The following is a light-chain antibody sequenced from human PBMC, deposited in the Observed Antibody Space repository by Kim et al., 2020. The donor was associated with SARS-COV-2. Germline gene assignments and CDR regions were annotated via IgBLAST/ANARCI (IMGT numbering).Light chain of an antibody. Sequence: SVLTQPPSVSGAPGQRVTFSCTGSGSNIGANFDVHWYQHLPGTAPKLLIYGNTNRPSGVPDRFSGSKSGTSASLAIIGLQAEDEADYYCQSYDNSLNSYVFGTGTKVTVL. CDR1: GSNIGANFD. CDR2: GNT. V-gene: IGLV1-40*01. CDR3: QSYDNSLNSYV. J-gene: IGLJ1*01.